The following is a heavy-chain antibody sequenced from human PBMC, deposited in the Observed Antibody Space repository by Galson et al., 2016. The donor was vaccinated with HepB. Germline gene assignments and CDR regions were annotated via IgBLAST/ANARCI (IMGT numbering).Heavy chain of an antibody. V-gene: IGHV5-51*01. CDR1: GYKFASLW. CDR2: IYPGDSDT. D-gene: IGHD2-8*01. CDR3: ARRGTDNGLDF. Sequence: QSGAEVKKPGESLRISCETSGYKFASLWIAWVRQKPGKGLEWMGKIYPGDSDTKYNPAFQGLAIISADKSINTTFLQWRSLRASDTAIYYCARRGTDNGLDFWGQGTPVSVS. J-gene: IGHJ4*02.